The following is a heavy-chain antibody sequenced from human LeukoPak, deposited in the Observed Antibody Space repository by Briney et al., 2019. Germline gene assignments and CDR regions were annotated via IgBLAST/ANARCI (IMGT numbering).Heavy chain of an antibody. CDR2: INHSGST. CDR1: GGPFSGYY. CDR3: ARGPISGWFDY. D-gene: IGHD6-19*01. Sequence: SETLSLTCAVYGGPFSGYYWSWIRQPPGKGLEWIGEINHSGSTNYNPSLKSRVTISVDTSKNQFSLKLSSVTAADTAVYYCARGPISGWFDYWGQGTLVTVSS. V-gene: IGHV4-34*01. J-gene: IGHJ4*02.